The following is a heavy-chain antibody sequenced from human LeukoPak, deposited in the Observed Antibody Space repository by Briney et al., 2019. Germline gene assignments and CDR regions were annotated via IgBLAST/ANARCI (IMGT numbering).Heavy chain of an antibody. V-gene: IGHV3-48*01. J-gene: IGHJ6*03. CDR3: ARAIHCSSTSCYDYYYYYMDV. CDR1: GFTFSSYR. CDR2: ISSSSSTI. Sequence: GGSLRLSCAASGFTFSSYRMNWVRQAPGKGLEWVSYISSSSSTIYYADSVKGRFTISRDNAKNSLYLQMNSLRAEDTAVYYCARAIHCSSTSCYDYYYYYMDVWGKGTTVTVSS. D-gene: IGHD2-2*01.